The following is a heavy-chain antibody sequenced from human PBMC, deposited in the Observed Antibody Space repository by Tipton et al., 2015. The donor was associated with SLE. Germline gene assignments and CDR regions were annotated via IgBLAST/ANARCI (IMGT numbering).Heavy chain of an antibody. V-gene: IGHV3-23*01. CDR1: GFTFSSYA. J-gene: IGHJ6*02. Sequence: SLRLSCAASGFTFSSYAMSWVRQAPGKGLEWVSAISGSGGSTYYADSVKGRFTISRDNSKNSLYLQMNSLRAEDTAVYYCARARGELGGYYYGMDVWGQGTTVTVSS. CDR2: ISGSGGST. CDR3: ARARGELGGYYYGMDV. D-gene: IGHD1-26*01.